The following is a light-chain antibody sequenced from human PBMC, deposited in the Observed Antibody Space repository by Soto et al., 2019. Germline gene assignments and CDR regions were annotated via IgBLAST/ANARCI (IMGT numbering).Light chain of an antibody. CDR3: QQYNNWPRT. CDR2: GAS. J-gene: IGKJ1*01. Sequence: EIVLTQSPGTLSLSPGEGATLSCRASQRISTNLAWYQQKPGQAPRLLLYGASTRATGIPARFSGSGSGTEFALTISSLQSEDFAVYYCQQYNNWPRTFGQGTKV. CDR1: QRISTN. V-gene: IGKV3-15*01.